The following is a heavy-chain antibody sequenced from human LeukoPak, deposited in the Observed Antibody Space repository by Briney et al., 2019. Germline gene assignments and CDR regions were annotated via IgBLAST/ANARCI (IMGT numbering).Heavy chain of an antibody. D-gene: IGHD3-10*01. CDR2: IYSGGST. CDR1: GFAVSSNY. CDR3: ARAHGSGSYPN. J-gene: IGHJ4*02. V-gene: IGHV3-53*01. Sequence: GGSLRLSCAASGFAVSSNYMSWVRQAPGKGLEWVSVIYSGGSTYYADSVKGRFTISRDNSKNTLYLQMNSLRAEDTAVYYCARAHGSGSYPNWGQGTLVTVSS.